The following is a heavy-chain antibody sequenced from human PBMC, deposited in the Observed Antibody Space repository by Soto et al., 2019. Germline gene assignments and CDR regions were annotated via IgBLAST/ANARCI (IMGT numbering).Heavy chain of an antibody. V-gene: IGHV4-31*03. J-gene: IGHJ6*02. CDR1: GGSISSGGYY. CDR2: IYYSGST. Sequence: SETLSLTCTVSGGSISSGGYYWIWIRQHPGKGLEWIGYIYYSGSTYYNPSLKSRVTISVDTSKNQFSLKLSSVTAADTAVYYCARGLPHYYYYYGMDVWGQGTTVTVSS. CDR3: ARGLPHYYYYYGMDV.